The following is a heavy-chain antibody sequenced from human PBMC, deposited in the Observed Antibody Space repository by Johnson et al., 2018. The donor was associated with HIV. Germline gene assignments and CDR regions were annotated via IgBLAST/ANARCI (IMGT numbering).Heavy chain of an antibody. CDR1: GFTFSNYG. Sequence: VHLVESGGGVVQPGGSLRLSCAASGFTFSNYGMHWVRQAPGKGLEWVTFIRYDGIIKYYAESVKGRFTISRDNSKNTLSLQMNSLRAEDTAVYYCVYDSSGYYAFDMWGQGTMVTVSS. D-gene: IGHD3-22*01. V-gene: IGHV3-30*02. CDR3: VYDSSGYYAFDM. CDR2: IRYDGIIK. J-gene: IGHJ3*02.